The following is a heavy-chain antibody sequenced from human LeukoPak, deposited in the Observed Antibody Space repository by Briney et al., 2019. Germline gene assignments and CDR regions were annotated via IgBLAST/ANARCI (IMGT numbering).Heavy chain of an antibody. D-gene: IGHD5-24*01. CDR2: IISDGSVS. CDR3: VRDARYTPDY. Sequence: GGSLRLSCAASGFSFSDYWMHWVRQAPGKGPVWVSRIISDGSVSTYADSVKGRFTTSRDNAKNTLYLQMNSLRAEDTAVYYGVRDARYTPDYWGQGTLVTVSS. J-gene: IGHJ4*02. CDR1: GFSFSDYW. V-gene: IGHV3-74*01.